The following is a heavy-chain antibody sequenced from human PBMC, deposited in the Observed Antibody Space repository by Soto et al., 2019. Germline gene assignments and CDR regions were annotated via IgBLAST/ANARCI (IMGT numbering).Heavy chain of an antibody. CDR1: GASVTRDGNC. CDR3: AREVDGYSQFDD. Sequence: QVQLRESGSGLVKPSQTLSLTGRVSGASVTRDGNCWTWIRQPPGKGLEFVASIYHGGSTFYNPSLRSRVTIYLDRSKNQFSLKLTSVTAADTSVYTCAREVDGYSQFDDWGQGTLVTVSS. V-gene: IGHV4-30-2*01. J-gene: IGHJ4*02. CDR2: IYHGGST. D-gene: IGHD4-4*01.